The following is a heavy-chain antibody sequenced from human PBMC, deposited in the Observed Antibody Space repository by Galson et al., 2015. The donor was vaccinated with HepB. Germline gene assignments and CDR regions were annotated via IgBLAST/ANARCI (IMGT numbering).Heavy chain of an antibody. V-gene: IGHV3-15*01. CDR1: GFTFSNAW. J-gene: IGHJ4*02. D-gene: IGHD3-9*01. Sequence: SLRLSCAASGFTFSNAWMSWVRQAPGKGLEWVGRIKSKTDGGTTDYAAPVKGRFTISRDDSKNTLYLQMNSLKTEDTAVYYCTTIYDILTGYPNFDYWGQGTLVTVSS. CDR3: TTIYDILTGYPNFDY. CDR2: IKSKTDGGTT.